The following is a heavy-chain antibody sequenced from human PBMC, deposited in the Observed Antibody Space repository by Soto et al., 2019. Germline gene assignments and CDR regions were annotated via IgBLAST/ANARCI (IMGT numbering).Heavy chain of an antibody. CDR1: GYTFTSYG. CDR2: ISAYNGNT. Sequence: QVQLVQSGAEVKKPGASVKVSCKASGYTFTSYGISWVRQAPGQGLEWMGWISAYNGNTNYAQKLQGRLTMTTDTSKRTDYMELQSLKADDPAVYYRARGHGFGELPGPLGYWGQGTLVTVSS. CDR3: ARGHGFGELPGPLGY. V-gene: IGHV1-18*01. D-gene: IGHD3-10*01. J-gene: IGHJ4*02.